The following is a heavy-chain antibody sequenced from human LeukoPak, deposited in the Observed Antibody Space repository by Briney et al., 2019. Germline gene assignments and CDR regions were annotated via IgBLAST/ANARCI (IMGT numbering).Heavy chain of an antibody. J-gene: IGHJ3*02. CDR2: ISYDGSNK. CDR1: GFTFSSYG. V-gene: IGHV3-30*03. Sequence: PGESLRLSCAASGFTFSSYGMHWVRQAPGKGLEWVADISYDGSNKYYADSVKGRFTISRDNSKNTLYLQMNSLRAEDTAVYYCARGGGLVSYDDFYAFDIWGQGTMVTVSS. CDR3: ARGGGLVSYDDFYAFDI. D-gene: IGHD3-10*01.